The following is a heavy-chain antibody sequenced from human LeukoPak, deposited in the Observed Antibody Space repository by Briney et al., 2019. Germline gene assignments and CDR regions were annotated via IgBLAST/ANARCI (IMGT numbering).Heavy chain of an antibody. V-gene: IGHV1-69*13. D-gene: IGHD6-6*01. J-gene: IGHJ4*02. Sequence: GASVKVSCKASGGTFSSYAISWVRQAPGQGLEWMGGIIPIFGTANYAQKFQGRVTITADESTSTAYMELSSLRSEDTAVYYCARGGTNRYSSSSWPLFDYWGQGTLVTVSS. CDR2: IIPIFGTA. CDR1: GGTFSSYA. CDR3: ARGGTNRYSSSSWPLFDY.